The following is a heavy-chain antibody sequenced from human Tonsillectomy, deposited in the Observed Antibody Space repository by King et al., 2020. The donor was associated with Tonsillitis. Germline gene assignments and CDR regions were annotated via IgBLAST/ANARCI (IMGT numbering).Heavy chain of an antibody. CDR1: GFTFSSYA. D-gene: IGHD4-23*01. V-gene: IGHV3-23*04. J-gene: IGHJ4*02. CDR3: AKQKYGGNFADSFDY. CDR2: ISGSGGST. Sequence: VQLVESGGGLVQPGRSLRLSCATSGFTFSSYAMSWVRQAPGKGLEWVSTISGSGGSTYYADSVKGRFTISRDTSKNTLYLQMNSLRAEDTALYYCAKQKYGGNFADSFDYWGQGTLVTVSS.